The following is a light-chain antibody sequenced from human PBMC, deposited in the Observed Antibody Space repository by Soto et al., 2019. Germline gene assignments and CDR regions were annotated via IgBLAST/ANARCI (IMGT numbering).Light chain of an antibody. CDR1: SGHSSYA. V-gene: IGLV4-69*01. CDR2: LNSDGSH. J-gene: IGLJ2*01. CDR3: QTWGTGIRV. Sequence: QPVLTQSPSASASLGASVKLTCTLSSGHSSYAIAWHQQQPETGPRYLMKLNSDGSHNRGDGISDRFSGSSSGAERYLNISSLQSEDEADYYCQTWGTGIRVFGGGTKLTVL.